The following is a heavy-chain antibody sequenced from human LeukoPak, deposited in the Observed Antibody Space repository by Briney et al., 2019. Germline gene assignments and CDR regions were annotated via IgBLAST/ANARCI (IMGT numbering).Heavy chain of an antibody. J-gene: IGHJ2*01. CDR3: ARDRGDNPRGYWYFDL. D-gene: IGHD4-17*01. CDR2: IYYSGST. CDR1: GGSISSGGYY. V-gene: IGHV4-31*03. Sequence: PSETLSLTCTVSGGSISSGGYYWSWIRQHPGKGLEWIGYIYYSGSTYYNPSLKSRVTISVDTSKNQFSLKLSSVTAADTAVYYCARDRGDNPRGYWYFDLWGRGTLVTVSS.